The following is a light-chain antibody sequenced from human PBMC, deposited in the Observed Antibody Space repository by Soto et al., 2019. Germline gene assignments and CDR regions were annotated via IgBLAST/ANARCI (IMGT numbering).Light chain of an antibody. Sequence: DIQMTQSPSSLSASVGDRVTITCQASQAISNYLNWYQQKPGKAPKLLIYDASNLETGVPSRFSGSGSGTDFTFTISSLQTEDIATYYCQQYDNLPRVTFGGGTKVEIK. CDR3: QQYDNLPRVT. CDR1: QAISNY. V-gene: IGKV1-33*01. CDR2: DAS. J-gene: IGKJ4*01.